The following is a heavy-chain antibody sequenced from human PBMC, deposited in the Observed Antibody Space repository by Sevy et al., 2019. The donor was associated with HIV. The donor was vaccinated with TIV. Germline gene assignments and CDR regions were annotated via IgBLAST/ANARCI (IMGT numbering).Heavy chain of an antibody. Sequence: GGSLRLSCAASGFTFSDYYMSWIRQAPGKGLEWVSYISSSGSTIYYADSVKGRFTISRDNDKNSLYLQMNSLRAEDTAVYYCARVGFLEWLSPYGMDVWGQGTTVTVSS. D-gene: IGHD3-3*02. J-gene: IGHJ6*02. V-gene: IGHV3-11*01. CDR2: ISSSGSTI. CDR1: GFTFSDYY. CDR3: ARVGFLEWLSPYGMDV.